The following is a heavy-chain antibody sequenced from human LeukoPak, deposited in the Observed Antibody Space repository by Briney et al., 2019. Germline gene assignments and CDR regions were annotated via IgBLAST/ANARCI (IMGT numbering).Heavy chain of an antibody. CDR3: ARRNPSCYGRQCYYYMDV. CDR1: GFTFSSYW. CDR2: IKQDGSEK. V-gene: IGHV3-7*01. J-gene: IGHJ6*03. Sequence: GGSLRLSCAASGFTFSSYWMSWVRQAPGKGLEWLANIKQDGSEKYYVDSVKGRFTISRDNAKNTLYLQMNSLRADDTAVYYCARRNPSCYGRQCYYYMDVWGRGTPVTVSS. D-gene: IGHD2-2*01.